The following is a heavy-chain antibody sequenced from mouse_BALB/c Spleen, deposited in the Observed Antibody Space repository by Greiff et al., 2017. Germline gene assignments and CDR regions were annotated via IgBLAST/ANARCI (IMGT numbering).Heavy chain of an antibody. J-gene: IGHJ3*01. CDR1: GFNIKDTY. CDR3: ARMYDPFAY. D-gene: IGHD2-14*01. V-gene: IGHV14-3*02. Sequence: EVKLQESGAELVKPGASVKLSCTASGFNIKDTYMHWVKQRPEQGLEWIGRIDPANGNTKYDPKFQGKATITADTSSNTAYLQLSSLTSEDTAVYYCARMYDPFAYWGQGTLVTVSA. CDR2: IDPANGNT.